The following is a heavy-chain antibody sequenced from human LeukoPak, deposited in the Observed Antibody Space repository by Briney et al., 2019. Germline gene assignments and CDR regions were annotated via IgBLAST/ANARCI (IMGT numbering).Heavy chain of an antibody. Sequence: SETLSLACAVSGDSISNSDYYWGWIRQSPGKGLEWVTLINYSGHTFYNPSLRSRVTISVDMPKNQFSLNLNSVTAADTAVYYCARRRKDLNWFDPWGQGTLVTVSS. CDR2: INYSGHT. CDR3: ARRRKDLNWFDP. V-gene: IGHV4-39*01. J-gene: IGHJ5*02. CDR1: GDSISNSDYY.